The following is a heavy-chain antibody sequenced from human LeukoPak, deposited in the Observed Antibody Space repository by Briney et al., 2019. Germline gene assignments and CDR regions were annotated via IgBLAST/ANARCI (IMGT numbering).Heavy chain of an antibody. J-gene: IGHJ4*02. CDR3: AKDRSLGSQLRLPYFDY. V-gene: IGHV3-30*02. CDR2: IRYDGSNK. Sequence: GGSLRLSCAASGFSFSSYGMHWVRQAPGKGLEGVAFIRYDGSNKYYADSVKGRFTISRDNSKNTLYLQMNSLRAEDTAVYYCAKDRSLGSQLRLPYFDYWGQGTLVTVSS. CDR1: GFSFSSYG. D-gene: IGHD2-2*01.